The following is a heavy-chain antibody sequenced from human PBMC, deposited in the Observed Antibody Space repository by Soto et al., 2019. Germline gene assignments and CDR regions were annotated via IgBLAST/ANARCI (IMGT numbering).Heavy chain of an antibody. CDR3: AREPGYSSGPYYFDY. D-gene: IGHD6-19*01. J-gene: IGHJ4*02. Sequence: SETLSLTCTVSGGSISSYYLSWIRQPPGKGLEWIGYIYYSGSTNYNPSLKSRVTISVDTSKNQFSLKLSSVTAADTAVYYCAREPGYSSGPYYFDYWGQGTLVTVSS. V-gene: IGHV4-59*01. CDR1: GGSISSYY. CDR2: IYYSGST.